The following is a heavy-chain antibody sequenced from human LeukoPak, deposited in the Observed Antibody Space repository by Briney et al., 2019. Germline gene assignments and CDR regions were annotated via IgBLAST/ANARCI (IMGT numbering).Heavy chain of an antibody. J-gene: IGHJ5*02. V-gene: IGHV1-2*02. Sequence: ASVKVSCKASGYTFTGYYMHWLRQAPGQGLEWMGWINPNSGGTKYAQKFQGRVTMTRDTSISTAHMELSRLRSDDTAVYYCAKGQMATAFDPWGQGTLVTVSS. CDR1: GYTFTGYY. D-gene: IGHD5-24*01. CDR3: AKGQMATAFDP. CDR2: INPNSGGT.